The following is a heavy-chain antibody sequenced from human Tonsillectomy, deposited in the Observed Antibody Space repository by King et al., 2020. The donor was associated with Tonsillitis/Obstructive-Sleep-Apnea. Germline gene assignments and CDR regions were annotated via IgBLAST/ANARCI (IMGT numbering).Heavy chain of an antibody. CDR2: IDPSDSYT. V-gene: IGHV5-10-1*03. CDR3: SRQNGVDSGDDYGMDV. J-gene: IGHJ6*02. D-gene: IGHD4-17*01. Sequence: VQLVESGAEVKKPGESLRISCKGSGYSFTSYWINWVRQMPGKGLEWMGTIDPSDSYTNYSPSFQGHVTISTDKSISTAYLQWSTLKASNTAMYYCSRQNGVDSGDDYGMDVWGQGTTVTVSS. CDR1: GYSFTSYW.